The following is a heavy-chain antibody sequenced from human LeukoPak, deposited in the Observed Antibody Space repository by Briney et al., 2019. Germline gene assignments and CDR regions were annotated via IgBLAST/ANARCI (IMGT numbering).Heavy chain of an antibody. CDR1: GYTFTSYD. J-gene: IGHJ4*02. CDR2: MNPNSGNT. V-gene: IGHV1-8*01. D-gene: IGHD3-22*01. Sequence: GASVKVSCKASGYTFTSYDINWVRQATGQGLEWMGWMNPNSGNTGYAQKFQGRVTMTRDTSINTAYMELSSPRSEDTAVYFCARGPMGDRSDYYYANYWGQGTLVTVSS. CDR3: ARGPMGDRSDYYYANY.